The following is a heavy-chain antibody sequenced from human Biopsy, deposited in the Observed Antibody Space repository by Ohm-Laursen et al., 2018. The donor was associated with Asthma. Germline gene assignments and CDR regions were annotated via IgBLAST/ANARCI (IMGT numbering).Heavy chain of an antibody. CDR1: GYTFIGCH. D-gene: IGHD6-13*01. CDR2: INPNSGGT. CDR3: ARGQKSAGDRWFDP. J-gene: IGHJ5*02. V-gene: IGHV1-2*06. Sequence: ASVKVSCKASGYTFIGCHIHWMRQAPGQGLEWLGRINPNSGGTNYAQKFQGRVTMTRDTSISTAYMEVSRLGSDDTAVYYCARGQKSAGDRWFDPWGQGPRITVSS.